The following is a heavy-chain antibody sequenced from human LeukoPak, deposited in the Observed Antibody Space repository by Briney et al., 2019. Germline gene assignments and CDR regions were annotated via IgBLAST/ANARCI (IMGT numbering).Heavy chain of an antibody. CDR3: AKDLHVSHYSSSSRGFDY. J-gene: IGHJ4*02. Sequence: GGSLRLSCAPTVFTLSNYAMHWVRQAPGKGLEWVSVISGCGTSTERADSVKGRFTISIDTSKNTLDLQMNSLRAEDTALYYCAKDLHVSHYSSSSRGFDYWGQGTLVTVSS. V-gene: IGHV3-23*01. CDR2: ISGCGTST. CDR1: VFTLSNYA. D-gene: IGHD6-6*01.